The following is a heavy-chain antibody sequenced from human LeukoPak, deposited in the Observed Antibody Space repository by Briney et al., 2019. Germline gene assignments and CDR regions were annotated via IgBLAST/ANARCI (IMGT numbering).Heavy chain of an antibody. Sequence: SETLSLTCTVSGGSISSSSYYWGWIRQPPGKGLEWIGSIYYSGSTYYNPSLKSRVTISVDTSKNQFSLKLSSVTAADTAVYYCARVPYSGGWYEDYWGQGTLVTVSS. D-gene: IGHD6-19*01. CDR2: IYYSGST. V-gene: IGHV4-39*07. CDR1: GGSISSSSYY. J-gene: IGHJ4*02. CDR3: ARVPYSGGWYEDY.